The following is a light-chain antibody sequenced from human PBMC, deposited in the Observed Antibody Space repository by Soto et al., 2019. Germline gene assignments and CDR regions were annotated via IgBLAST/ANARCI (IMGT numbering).Light chain of an antibody. Sequence: QSVLTQPPSVSGAPGQRVTISCTGSSSNIGAGYDVHWYQQLPGTAPKLLIYGNSNRPSGVPDRFSGSKSGTSASLAITGLQDEDEDDYCQSYDSGLSFYVFGTGTKVTVL. CDR3: QSYDSGLSFYV. J-gene: IGLJ1*01. CDR1: SSNIGAGYD. V-gene: IGLV1-40*01. CDR2: GNS.